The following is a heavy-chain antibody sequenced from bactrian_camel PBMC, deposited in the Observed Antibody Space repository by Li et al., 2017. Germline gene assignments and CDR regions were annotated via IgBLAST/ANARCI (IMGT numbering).Heavy chain of an antibody. Sequence: VQLVESGGGLAQPGGSLRLSCAASGLTFSSYVMSWVRQAPGKGLEWVSTIALGGGSTYYADSVKGRFTISRDNTKNTLYLQMNSLKTEDTAVYYCVRDGGSWSGGYHGRYWGQGTQVTVS. D-gene: IGHD6*01. CDR2: IALGGGST. V-gene: IGHV3S40*01. CDR3: VRDGGSWSGGYHGRY. CDR1: GLTFSSYV. J-gene: IGHJ4*01.